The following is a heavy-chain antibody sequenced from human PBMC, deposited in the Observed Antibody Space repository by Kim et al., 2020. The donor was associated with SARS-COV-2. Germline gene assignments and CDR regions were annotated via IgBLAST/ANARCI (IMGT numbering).Heavy chain of an antibody. D-gene: IGHD3-10*01. V-gene: IGHV5-51*01. CDR3: ARHANVPNVLLWFGPPDY. Sequence: GESLKISCKGSGYSFTSYWIGWVRQMPGKGLEWMGIIYPGDSDTRYSPSFQGQVTISADKSISTAYLQWSSLKASDTAMYYCARHANVPNVLLWFGPPDYWGQGTLVTVSS. CDR2: IYPGDSDT. J-gene: IGHJ4*02. CDR1: GYSFTSYW.